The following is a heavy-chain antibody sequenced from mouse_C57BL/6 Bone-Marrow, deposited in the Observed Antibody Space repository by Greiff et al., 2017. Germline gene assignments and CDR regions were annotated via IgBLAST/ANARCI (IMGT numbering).Heavy chain of an antibody. V-gene: IGHV5-4*01. J-gene: IGHJ3*01. CDR2: ISDGGSYT. CDR3: ARDPGYDGYYPY. CDR1: GFTFSSYA. Sequence: EVKLEESGGGLVKPGGSLKLSCAASGFTFSSYAMSWVRQTPEKRLEWVATISDGGSYTYYPDNVKGRFTISRDNAKNNLYLQMSHLKSEDTAMYYCARDPGYDGYYPYWGQGTLVTVSA. D-gene: IGHD2-3*01.